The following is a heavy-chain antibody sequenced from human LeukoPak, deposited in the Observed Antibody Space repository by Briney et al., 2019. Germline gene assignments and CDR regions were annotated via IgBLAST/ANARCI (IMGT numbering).Heavy chain of an antibody. CDR3: ARKGWELLWFGELYWFDP. V-gene: IGHV1-8*01. J-gene: IGHJ5*02. CDR1: GYTFTSYD. CDR2: MNPNSGNT. Sequence: ASVKVSCKASGYTFTSYDINWVRQATGQGLGWMGWMNPNSGNTGYAQKFQGRVTMTRNTSISTAYMELSSLRSEDTAVYYCARKGWELLWFGELYWFDPWGQGTLVSVSS. D-gene: IGHD3-10*01.